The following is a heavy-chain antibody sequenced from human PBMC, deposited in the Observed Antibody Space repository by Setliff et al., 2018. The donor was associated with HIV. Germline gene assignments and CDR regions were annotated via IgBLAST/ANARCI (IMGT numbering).Heavy chain of an antibody. CDR2: IIPIFGAT. CDR3: ARSAGDSYDSSGQIWGAYFDY. CDR1: GGTFSSYA. V-gene: IGHV1-69*13. J-gene: IGHJ4*02. D-gene: IGHD3-22*01. Sequence: SVKVSCKASGGTFSSYAISWVRQAPGQGLEWMGGIIPIFGATNYAHKFQGRVTITADESTSTAYMELSSLKSEDTAVYYCARSAGDSYDSSGQIWGAYFDYWGQGTLVTVSS.